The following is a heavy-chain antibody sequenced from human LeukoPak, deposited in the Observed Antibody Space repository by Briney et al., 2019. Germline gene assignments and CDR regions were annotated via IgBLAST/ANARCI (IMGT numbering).Heavy chain of an antibody. V-gene: IGHV3-21*04. J-gene: IGHJ6*03. CDR2: ISSSSSYI. CDR1: GFTFSSYS. CDR3: ASGSGSYRTPYYYMDV. Sequence: PGGSLRLSCAASGFTFSSYSMNWVRQAPGKGLEWVSSISSSSSYIYYADSVKGRFTISRDNSKNTLYLQMNSLRAEDTAVYYCASGSGSYRTPYYYMDVWGTGTTVTVSS. D-gene: IGHD3-10*01.